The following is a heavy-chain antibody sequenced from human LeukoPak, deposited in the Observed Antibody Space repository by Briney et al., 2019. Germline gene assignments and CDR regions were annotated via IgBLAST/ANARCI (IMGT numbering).Heavy chain of an antibody. V-gene: IGHV3-23*01. D-gene: IGHD1-14*01. CDR1: GFTFSNCA. J-gene: IGHJ4*02. CDR2: VSGSGDST. CDR3: ARRLKASGTVDY. Sequence: PGGSLRLSCAASGFTFSNCAMSWVRQAPGKGLEWVSGVSGSGDSTYYADPVKGRFTISRDNSKSTLYLQMNRLRVEDTAVYYCARRLKASGTVDYWGQGTLVTVSS.